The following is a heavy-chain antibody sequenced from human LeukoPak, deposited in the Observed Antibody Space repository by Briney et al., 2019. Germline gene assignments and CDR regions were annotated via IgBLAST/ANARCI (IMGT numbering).Heavy chain of an antibody. CDR3: ARDHLFGVVTHFDY. D-gene: IGHD3-3*01. V-gene: IGHV3-21*01. Sequence: PGGSLRLSCAASGFTFSSYSMNWVRQAPGKGLEWVSSISSSSSYIYYADSVKGRFTISRDNAKNSLYLQMNSLRAEDTAVYYCARDHLFGVVTHFDYWGQGTLVTVSS. CDR1: GFTFSSYS. J-gene: IGHJ4*02. CDR2: ISSSSSYI.